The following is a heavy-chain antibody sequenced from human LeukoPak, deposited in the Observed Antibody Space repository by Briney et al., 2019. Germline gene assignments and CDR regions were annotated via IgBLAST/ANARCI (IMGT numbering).Heavy chain of an antibody. CDR3: ASSHDSSGND. CDR1: GFSFSTNW. Sequence: GGSLRLSCAASGFSFSTNWMAWVRQAPGKGLEWVGNIRGDGSAKFYGGSVKGRFTISRDNSQNTLYLQMDSLRPEDTAVYYCASSHDSSGNDWGQGTPVTVSS. D-gene: IGHD3-22*01. J-gene: IGHJ4*02. V-gene: IGHV3-7*01. CDR2: IRGDGSAK.